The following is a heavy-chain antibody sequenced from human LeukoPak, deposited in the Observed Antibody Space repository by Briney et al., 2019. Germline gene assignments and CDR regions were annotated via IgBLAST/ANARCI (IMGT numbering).Heavy chain of an antibody. CDR2: IYPGDSDT. D-gene: IGHD3-10*01. CDR3: ARHITMVRGVILFDY. Sequence: GESLKISCKGSGYSFTSYWIGWVRQMPGKGLEWMGIIYPGDSDTRYSPSFQGQVTISADKSISTAYLQWSSLKASDTAMYYCARHITMVRGVILFDYWGQGTLVTVSS. V-gene: IGHV5-51*01. J-gene: IGHJ4*02. CDR1: GYSFTSYW.